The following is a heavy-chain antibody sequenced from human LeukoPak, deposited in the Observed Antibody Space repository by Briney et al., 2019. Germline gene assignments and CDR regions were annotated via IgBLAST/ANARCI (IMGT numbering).Heavy chain of an antibody. D-gene: IGHD4-17*01. CDR3: ARNHDYGDSPDY. Sequence: GGSLRLSCAASGFTFSSYEMNWVRQAPGKGLEWVSYISSSGSTIYYADSVKGRFTISRDNAKNSLYLQMNSLRAEDTAVYYCARNHDYGDSPDYWGQGTLVTVSS. CDR2: ISSSGSTI. J-gene: IGHJ4*02. CDR1: GFTFSSYE. V-gene: IGHV3-48*03.